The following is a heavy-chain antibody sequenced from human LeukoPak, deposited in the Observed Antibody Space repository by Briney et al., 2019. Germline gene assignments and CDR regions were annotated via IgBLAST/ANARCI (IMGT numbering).Heavy chain of an antibody. CDR1: RGSSSSGGYY. J-gene: IGHJ4*02. CDR3: ATCPYSSSWFHFVS. Sequence: SETLSLTCTVSRGSSSSGGYYWSWIRQHPGKGLEWIAYIYDSGSTYYNPSLKSRVNISLDMSEDQFSLKLSSVTAADTAVYYCATCPYSSSWFHFVSWGQGTLVTVSS. D-gene: IGHD6-13*01. CDR2: IYDSGST. V-gene: IGHV4-31*03.